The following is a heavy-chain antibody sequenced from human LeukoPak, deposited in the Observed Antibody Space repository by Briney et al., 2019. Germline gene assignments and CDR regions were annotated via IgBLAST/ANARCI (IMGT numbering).Heavy chain of an antibody. D-gene: IGHD6-19*01. V-gene: IGHV4-4*07. CDR2: INTSGNT. CDR1: GGSMSRYF. CDR3: ARLSGSSGWYPWSFDI. J-gene: IGHJ3*02. Sequence: ASETLSLTCTVSGGSMSRYFWSWIRQPAEKGLEWIGRINTSGNTIYNPSLKSRVTMSVDTSKNQFSLKLSSVAAADTAVYFCARLSGSSGWYPWSFDIWGRGTMVTVSS.